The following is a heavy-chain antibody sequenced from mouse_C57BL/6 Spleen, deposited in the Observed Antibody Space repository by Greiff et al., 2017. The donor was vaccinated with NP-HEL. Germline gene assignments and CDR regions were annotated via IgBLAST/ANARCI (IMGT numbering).Heavy chain of an antibody. CDR3: AKKGGGYDDYYAMDY. J-gene: IGHJ4*01. CDR1: GFSLTSYG. D-gene: IGHD2-2*01. CDR2: IWRGGST. V-gene: IGHV2-5*01. Sequence: VKLMESGPGLVQPSQSLSITCTVSGFSLTSYGVHWVRQSPGKGLEWLGVIWRGGSTDYNAAFMSRLSITKDNSKSQVFFKMNSLQADDTAIYYCAKKGGGYDDYYAMDYWGQGTSVTVSS.